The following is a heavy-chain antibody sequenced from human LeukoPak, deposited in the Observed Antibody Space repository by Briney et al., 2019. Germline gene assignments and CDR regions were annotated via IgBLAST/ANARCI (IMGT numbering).Heavy chain of an antibody. V-gene: IGHV4-59*01. CDR3: ASILGYCSGGSCGYFDL. CDR2: IYYSGST. Sequence: SETLSLTCTVSGGSISSYYWSWIRQPPGKGLEWIGYIYYSGSTNYNPSLKSRVTISVDTSKNQFSLKLSSVTAADTAVYYCASILGYCSGGSCGYFDLWGRGTLVTVSS. J-gene: IGHJ2*01. CDR1: GGSISSYY. D-gene: IGHD2-15*01.